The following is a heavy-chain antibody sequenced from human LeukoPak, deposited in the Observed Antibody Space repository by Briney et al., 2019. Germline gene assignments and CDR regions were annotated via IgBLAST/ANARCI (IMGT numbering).Heavy chain of an antibody. CDR3: ARASSDFWSGYSSAIDY. J-gene: IGHJ4*02. V-gene: IGHV1-2*06. Sequence: ASVKVSCKASGYTFTGYYMHWVRQAPGQGLEWMGRINPNSGGTNYAQKFQGRVTMTRDTSISAAYMELSRLRSDDTAVYYCARASSDFWSGYSSAIDYWGQGTLVTVSS. CDR1: GYTFTGYY. CDR2: INPNSGGT. D-gene: IGHD3-3*01.